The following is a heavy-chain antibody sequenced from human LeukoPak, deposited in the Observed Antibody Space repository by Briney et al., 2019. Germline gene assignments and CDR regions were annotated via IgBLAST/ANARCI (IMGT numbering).Heavy chain of an antibody. Sequence: PGGSLRLSCAASGFTFSTYGMHWVRRAPGKGLECLAFIRSYGIDKFYVHSVKGRFTISTDNSKNTLYLEMNSLRPEYSAMYYCVVESAIGHWGQGTLVTVSS. CDR2: IRSYGIDK. CDR3: VVESAIGH. CDR1: GFTFSTYG. J-gene: IGHJ4*02. D-gene: IGHD3-22*01. V-gene: IGHV3-30*02.